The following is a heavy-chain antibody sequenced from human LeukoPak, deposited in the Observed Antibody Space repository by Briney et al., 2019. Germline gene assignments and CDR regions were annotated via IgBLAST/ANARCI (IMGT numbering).Heavy chain of an antibody. Sequence: ASVTVSCKASGYTFTTYGISWVRQAPGQGLEWMGWISAYNGNTNYAQKLQGRVTMTTDTSTSTAYMELRSLRSDDTAVYYCARDPPHSSGPTSPCFEYWGQGTLVTVSS. CDR2: ISAYNGNT. V-gene: IGHV1-18*01. D-gene: IGHD6-19*01. CDR1: GYTFTTYG. J-gene: IGHJ4*02. CDR3: ARDPPHSSGPTSPCFEY.